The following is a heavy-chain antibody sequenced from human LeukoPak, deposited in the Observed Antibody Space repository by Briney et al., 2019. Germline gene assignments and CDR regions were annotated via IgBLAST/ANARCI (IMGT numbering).Heavy chain of an antibody. CDR3: ARDSSSWYAATWGYYYYYGMDV. J-gene: IGHJ6*02. CDR1: GFTFSDYY. CDR2: IKQDGSEK. D-gene: IGHD6-13*01. V-gene: IGHV3-7*01. Sequence: GGSLRLSCAASGFTFSDYYMSWIRQAPGKGLEWVANIKQDGSEKYYVDSVKGRFTISRDNAKNSLYLQMNSLRAEDTAVYYCARDSSSWYAATWGYYYYYGMDVWGQGTTVTVSS.